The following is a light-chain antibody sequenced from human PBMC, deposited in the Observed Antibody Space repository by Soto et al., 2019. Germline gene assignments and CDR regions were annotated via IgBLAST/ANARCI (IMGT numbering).Light chain of an antibody. CDR2: GAS. CDR1: QSVSSSY. CDR3: QQYGSSPSWT. Sequence: EIVLTQSPGTLSLSPGERATLSCRASQSVSSSYLAWYQQKPGQAPRLLIYGASSRDTGIPDRFSGSGSGTDFTLTISRLEPEDFAVYYCQQYGSSPSWTFGQGTKVDIK. V-gene: IGKV3-20*01. J-gene: IGKJ1*01.